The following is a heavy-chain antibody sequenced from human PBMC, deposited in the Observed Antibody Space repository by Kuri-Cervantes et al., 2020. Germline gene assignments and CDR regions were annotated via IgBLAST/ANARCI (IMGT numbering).Heavy chain of an antibody. J-gene: IGHJ1*01. D-gene: IGHD4-17*01. V-gene: IGHV3-30-3*01. CDR2: ISYDASNE. CDR3: ATDRHYGDYDWVQH. Sequence: GESLKISCAASGFTFSSYAMHWVRQALGKGLEWVAVISYDASNEYYADSVKGRFTISRDNSKNTLYLQMNSLRAEDTAVYYCATDRHYGDYDWVQHWGQGTLVTVSS. CDR1: GFTFSSYA.